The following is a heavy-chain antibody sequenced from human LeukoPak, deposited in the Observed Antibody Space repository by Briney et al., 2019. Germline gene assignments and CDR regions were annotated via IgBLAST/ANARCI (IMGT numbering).Heavy chain of an antibody. CDR2: IYYSGIT. CDR3: AKWSYYFGMDV. D-gene: IGHD2-15*01. CDR1: GGSISSFY. J-gene: IGHJ6*02. V-gene: IGHV4-59*08. Sequence: PSETLSLTCTVSGGSISSFYWSWIRQPPGKGLEWIGYIYYSGITKYNPSLRSRATISVDTSKNQFSLNLSSVTAADTAVYYCAKWSYYFGMDVWGQGTTVTVSS.